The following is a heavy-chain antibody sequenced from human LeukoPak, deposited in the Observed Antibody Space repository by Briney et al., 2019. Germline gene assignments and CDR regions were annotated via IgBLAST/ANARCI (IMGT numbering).Heavy chain of an antibody. CDR2: IKQDGSQK. J-gene: IGHJ5*01. CDR1: GFTLSNYW. D-gene: IGHD2-2*01. CDR3: AKGPYLGVPAPSWFYP. Sequence: PGGSLRLSCAASGFTLSNYWMSWVRQAPGKGLERVASIKQDGSQKYYGDSVKGRFTISRDNSKTTLYLQMNSLRAEDTAVYYCAKGPYLGVPAPSWFYPCGQGTLLTVSS. V-gene: IGHV3-7*03.